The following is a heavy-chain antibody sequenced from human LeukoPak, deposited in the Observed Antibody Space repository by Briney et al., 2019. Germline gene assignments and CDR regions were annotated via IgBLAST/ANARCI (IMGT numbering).Heavy chain of an antibody. CDR3: AHTGGYDSFDY. V-gene: IGHV2-5*02. D-gene: IGHD5-12*01. J-gene: IGHJ4*02. CDR1: GFSLSTTVVG. Sequence: SGPTLVKPTQTLTLTCTFSGFSLSTTVVGVGWIRQPPGKALEWLAPIYWDDDNRYSPSLKSRLTITKDTPKNQVVLTMTNMDTVDTATYYCAHTGGYDSFDYWGQGTLVTVSS. CDR2: IYWDDDN.